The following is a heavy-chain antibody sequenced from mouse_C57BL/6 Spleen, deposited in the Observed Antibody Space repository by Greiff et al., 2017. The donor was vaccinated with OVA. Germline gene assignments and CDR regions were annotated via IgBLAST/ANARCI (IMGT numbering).Heavy chain of an antibody. J-gene: IGHJ2*01. CDR1: GYTFTDYN. Sequence: VQLQQSGPELVKPGASVKIPCKASGYTFTDYNMDWVKQSHGKSLEWIGDINPNNGGTIYNQKFKGKATLTVDKSSSTAYMELRSLTSEDTAVYYCEREAYGNYLFDYWGQGTTLTVSS. CDR3: EREAYGNYLFDY. CDR2: INPNNGGT. D-gene: IGHD2-1*01. V-gene: IGHV1-18*01.